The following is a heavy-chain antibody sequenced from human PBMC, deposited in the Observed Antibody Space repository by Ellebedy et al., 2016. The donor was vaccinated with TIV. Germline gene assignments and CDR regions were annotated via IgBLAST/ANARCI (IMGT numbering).Heavy chain of an antibody. D-gene: IGHD6-13*01. CDR1: GGSISSSSYY. V-gene: IGHV4-39*01. Sequence: MPSETLSLTCTVSGGSISSSSYYWGWIRQPPGKGLEWIGSIYYSGSTYYNPSLKSRVTISVDTSKNQFSLKLSSVTAADTAVYYCASRPIVAARFHAAGVWGQGTTVTVSS. CDR2: IYYSGST. J-gene: IGHJ6*02. CDR3: ASRPIVAARFHAAGV.